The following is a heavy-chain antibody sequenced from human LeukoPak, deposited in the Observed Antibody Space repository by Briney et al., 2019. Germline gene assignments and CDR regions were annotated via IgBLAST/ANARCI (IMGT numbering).Heavy chain of an antibody. Sequence: GASVKVSCKASGYTFTSYFLHWVRQAPGQGLEWMGLINPSGGFTSYAQRFQGRVTMTRDTSIRTAYMELSRLRSDDTAVYYCARDTIAATTIEVEYSYFYYMDVWGKGTTVTVSS. D-gene: IGHD6-13*01. CDR1: GYTFTSYF. V-gene: IGHV1-46*01. CDR3: ARDTIAATTIEVEYSYFYYMDV. CDR2: INPSGGFT. J-gene: IGHJ6*03.